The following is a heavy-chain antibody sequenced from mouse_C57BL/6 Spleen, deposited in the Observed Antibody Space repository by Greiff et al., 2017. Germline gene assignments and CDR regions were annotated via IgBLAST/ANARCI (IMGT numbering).Heavy chain of an antibody. CDR2: IWGDGST. J-gene: IGHJ4*01. Sequence: VQLQESGPGLVAPSQSLSITCTVSGFSLTSYGVSWVRQPPGQGLEWLGVIWGDGSTHYHSALISRLSIRKDNSKSQGVLKLNRLRTDDTDTYYGAKGDYGSSYYAMDYWGQGTSVTGSA. CDR1: GFSLTSYG. D-gene: IGHD1-1*01. CDR3: AKGDYGSSYYAMDY. V-gene: IGHV2-3*01.